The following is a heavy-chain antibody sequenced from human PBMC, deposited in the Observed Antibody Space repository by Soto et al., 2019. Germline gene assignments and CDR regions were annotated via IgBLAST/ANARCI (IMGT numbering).Heavy chain of an antibody. Sequence: PGGSLRLSCAASGFTFSSYEMNWVGQAPGKGLEWVSYISSSGSTIYYADSVKGRFTISRDNAKNSLYLQMNSLRAEDTAVYYCATWDGDRPYYYYYYGMDVWGQGTTVTVSS. J-gene: IGHJ6*02. D-gene: IGHD4-17*01. CDR2: ISSSGSTI. CDR3: ATWDGDRPYYYYYYGMDV. CDR1: GFTFSSYE. V-gene: IGHV3-48*03.